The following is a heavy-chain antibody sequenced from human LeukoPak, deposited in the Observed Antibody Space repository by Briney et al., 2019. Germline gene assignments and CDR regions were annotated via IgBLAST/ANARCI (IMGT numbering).Heavy chain of an antibody. CDR3: ARQWLANRTPFDS. CDR1: DASFSGYF. J-gene: IGHJ4*02. Sequence: SETLSLTCSFYDASFSGYFWTWIRQAPGKGLEWIGGINHNGGTKDNPSLKSRVTMSVDTSKNQFSLKLSSVTAPDTAVYYCARQWLANRTPFDSWGQGTLVAVSS. CDR2: INHNGGT. D-gene: IGHD6-19*01. V-gene: IGHV4-34*01.